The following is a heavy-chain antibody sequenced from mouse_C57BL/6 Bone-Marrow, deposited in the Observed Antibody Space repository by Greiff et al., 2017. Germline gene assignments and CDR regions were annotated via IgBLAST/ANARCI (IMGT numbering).Heavy chain of an antibody. Sequence: QVQLQQPGAELVMPGASVKLSCKASGYTFTSYWMHWVKQRPGQGLEWIGEIDPSDSYTNYNQKFKGKSTLTVDKSSSTAYMQLSSLTSEDSAVYNCARGLLRSRAYGGQGTLVTVSA. D-gene: IGHD1-1*01. CDR1: GYTFTSYW. V-gene: IGHV1-69*01. CDR3: ARGLLRSRAY. CDR2: IDPSDSYT. J-gene: IGHJ3*01.